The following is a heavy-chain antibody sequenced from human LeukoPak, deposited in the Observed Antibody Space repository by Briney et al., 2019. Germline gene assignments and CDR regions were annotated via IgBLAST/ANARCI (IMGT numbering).Heavy chain of an antibody. CDR3: ARVNSGVTYRPGRTETTYYGMDV. Sequence: GGSLRLSCAASEFTFTNYWVSWVRQAPGKGLEWVANINQDGSERHYVDSVKGRFTISRDNPKNSLYLQMNSLRAEDTAVYYCARVNSGVTYRPGRTETTYYGMDVWGQGTTVTVSS. J-gene: IGHJ6*02. V-gene: IGHV3-7*03. CDR2: INQDGSER. D-gene: IGHD1-1*01. CDR1: EFTFTNYW.